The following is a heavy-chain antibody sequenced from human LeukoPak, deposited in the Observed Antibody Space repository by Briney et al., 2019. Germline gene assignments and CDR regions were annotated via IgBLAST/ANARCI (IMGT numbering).Heavy chain of an antibody. D-gene: IGHD2-15*01. J-gene: IGHJ4*02. CDR3: APGGCSGGSCYSS. CDR1: GFTFGSYG. CDR2: IWYDGSNK. V-gene: IGHV3-33*01. Sequence: GGSLRLSCAASGFTFGSYGMHWVRQAPGKGLEWVAVIWYDGSNKYYADSVKGRFTISRDNSKNTLYLQMNSLRAEDTAVYYCAPGGCSGGSCYSSWGQGTLVTVSS.